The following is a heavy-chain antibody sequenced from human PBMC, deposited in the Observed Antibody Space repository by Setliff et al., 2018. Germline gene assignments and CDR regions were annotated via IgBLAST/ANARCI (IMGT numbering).Heavy chain of an antibody. CDR2: IYYSGST. Sequence: SETLSLTCTVSGGSISSHYWSWIRQPPGKGLEWIGSIYYSGSTNYNPSLKSRVTISVDTSKNQFSLKLSSVTAADTAVYYCARASGGVIAPYFDYWGQGTLVTVSS. J-gene: IGHJ4*02. CDR1: GGSISSHY. V-gene: IGHV4-59*08. CDR3: ARASGGVIAPYFDY. D-gene: IGHD3-16*02.